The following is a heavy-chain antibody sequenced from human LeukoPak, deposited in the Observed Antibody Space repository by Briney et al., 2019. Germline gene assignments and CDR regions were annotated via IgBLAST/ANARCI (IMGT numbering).Heavy chain of an antibody. V-gene: IGHV4-39*07. CDR1: GDSISSSNYY. CDR3: ARDKTYRYSNSFNYYMDV. CDR2: IHYTGSI. Sequence: SETLSLTCTVSGDSISSSNYYWGWIRQPPGKGLEWIGSIHYTGSIYYNPSLKSRVTISVGTSKNQFSLKLSSVTAADTAMYYCARDKTYRYSNSFNYYMDVWGKGTTVTVSS. D-gene: IGHD5-12*01. J-gene: IGHJ6*03.